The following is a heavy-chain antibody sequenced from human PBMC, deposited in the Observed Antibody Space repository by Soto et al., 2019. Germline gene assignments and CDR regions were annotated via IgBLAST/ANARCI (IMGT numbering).Heavy chain of an antibody. J-gene: IGHJ6*02. CDR3: AAGTTPWDYYYYGMDV. D-gene: IGHD1-7*01. Sequence: SEPLSLTCAVYGGSFSGYYWSWIRQPPGKGLEWIGEINHSGSTNYNPSLKSRVTISVDTSKNQFSLKLSSVTAADTAVYYCAAGTTPWDYYYYGMDVWGQGTTVTVSS. CDR1: GGSFSGYY. V-gene: IGHV4-34*01. CDR2: INHSGST.